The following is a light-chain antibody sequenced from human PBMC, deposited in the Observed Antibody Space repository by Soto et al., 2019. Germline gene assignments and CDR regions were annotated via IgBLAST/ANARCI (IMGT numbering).Light chain of an antibody. J-gene: IGKJ3*01. CDR1: QSSSW. V-gene: IGKV1-5*03. Sequence: DIQMTQSPSTLSASVGDRVTITCRASQSSSWLAWYQQKPGKAPKLLIYKASNLESGVPSRFSGSGSGTEFTLTISSLQPDDFATYYCQQYNSYPLTFGPGTKVDIK. CDR3: QQYNSYPLT. CDR2: KAS.